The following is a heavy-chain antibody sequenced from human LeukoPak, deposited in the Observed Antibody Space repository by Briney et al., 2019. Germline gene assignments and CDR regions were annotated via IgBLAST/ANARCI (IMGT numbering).Heavy chain of an antibody. D-gene: IGHD6-13*01. V-gene: IGHV5-51*01. J-gene: IGHJ6*02. CDR3: ARRAIAAVNGMDA. Sequence: GESLQISCKGSGYSFTSYWIGWVRQLPGKGLEWMGIIYPGDSDTRYSPSFQGQVTISADKSISTAYLQWSSLKASDTAMYYCARRAIAAVNGMDAWGQGTTVTVSS. CDR1: GYSFTSYW. CDR2: IYPGDSDT.